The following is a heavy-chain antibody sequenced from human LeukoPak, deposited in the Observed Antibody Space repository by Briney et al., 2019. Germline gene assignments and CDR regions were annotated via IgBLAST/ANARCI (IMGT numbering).Heavy chain of an antibody. CDR3: VKEKAGSPFFDY. CDR1: GVTFDDYA. CDR2: FIWNSGRI. Sequence: GRSLRLSCAAPGVTFDDYAMHWARQAPGKGLEWVSGFIWNSGRIGYADSVKGRFTISRDNAKNSLYLQMNSPRPEDTALYYCVKEKAGSPFFDYWGQGTLVTVSS. V-gene: IGHV3-9*01. D-gene: IGHD6-13*01. J-gene: IGHJ4*02.